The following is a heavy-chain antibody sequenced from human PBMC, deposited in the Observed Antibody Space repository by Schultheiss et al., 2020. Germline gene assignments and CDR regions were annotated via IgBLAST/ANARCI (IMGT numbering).Heavy chain of an antibody. CDR3: AKIGGDYEEDY. CDR1: GFTFSSYS. Sequence: GESLKIACAASGFTFSSYSMNWVRQAPGKGLEWVSSISSSSSYIYYADSVKGRFTISRDNAKNSLYLQMNSLRAEDTAVYYCAKIGGDYEEDYWGQGTLVTVSS. J-gene: IGHJ4*02. V-gene: IGHV3-21*01. D-gene: IGHD4-17*01. CDR2: ISSSSSYI.